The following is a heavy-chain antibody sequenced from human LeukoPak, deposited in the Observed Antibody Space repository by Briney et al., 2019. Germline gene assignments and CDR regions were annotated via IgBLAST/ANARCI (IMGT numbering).Heavy chain of an antibody. CDR1: GGSITSSMW. CDR3: ARDPHCRTTNCRFDY. Sequence: PSETLSLTCSVSGGSITSSMWWSWVRQPPGKGLEWIGEISQSKNTDYNPSLKSRVTISVDKSKNQLALKLSSVTAADTAVYYCARDPHCRTTNCRFDYWSQGTLVIVSS. J-gene: IGHJ4*02. CDR2: ISQSKNT. V-gene: IGHV4-4*02. D-gene: IGHD2-2*01.